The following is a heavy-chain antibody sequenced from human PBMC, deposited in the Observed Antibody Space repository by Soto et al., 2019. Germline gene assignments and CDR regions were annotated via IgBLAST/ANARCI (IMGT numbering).Heavy chain of an antibody. V-gene: IGHV1-8*01. CDR1: GYTFTSYG. J-gene: IGHJ6*02. Sequence: GALVKVSCKASGYTFTSYGINWVRQATGQGLEWMGWMNPNSGNTGYAQKFQGRVTMTRNTSISTAYMELSSLRSEDTAVYYCARGPKKNLLRFLEWAAVGMDVWGQGTTVTVSS. CDR3: ARGPKKNLLRFLEWAAVGMDV. D-gene: IGHD3-3*01. CDR2: MNPNSGNT.